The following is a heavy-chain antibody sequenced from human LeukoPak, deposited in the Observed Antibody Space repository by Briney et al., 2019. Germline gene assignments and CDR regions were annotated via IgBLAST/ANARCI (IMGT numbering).Heavy chain of an antibody. J-gene: IGHJ6*03. Sequence: ASQTLSLTCTVAGGSISSRGYYWSWIRQPAGKGLEWIGRIYASGSTNYNPSLKSRSIISVDTSKIQFSLTSSSVTAADTAVYYCAREYSYGSGYYYYMDVWGKGTTVTVSS. V-gene: IGHV4-61*02. CDR3: AREYSYGSGYYYYMDV. D-gene: IGHD5-18*01. CDR1: GGSISSRGYY. CDR2: IYASGST.